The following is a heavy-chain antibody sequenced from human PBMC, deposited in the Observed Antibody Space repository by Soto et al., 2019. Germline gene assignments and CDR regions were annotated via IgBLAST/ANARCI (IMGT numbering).Heavy chain of an antibody. V-gene: IGHV1-46*01. J-gene: IGHJ4*02. Sequence: QVQLVQSGAEVKKPGASVKVSCKASGYTFTSYYMHWVRQAPGQGLEWMGIINPSGGSTSYAQKFQGKVTMTRDTSTSTVYMELSSLRSEDTVVYYCARDYGGATDDYWGQGTLVTVSS. D-gene: IGHD1-26*01. CDR2: INPSGGST. CDR3: ARDYGGATDDY. CDR1: GYTFTSYY.